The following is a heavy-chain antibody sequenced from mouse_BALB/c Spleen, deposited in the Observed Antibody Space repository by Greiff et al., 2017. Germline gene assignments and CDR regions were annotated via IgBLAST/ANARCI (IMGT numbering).Heavy chain of an antibody. D-gene: IGHD1-1*01. CDR2: ISYSGST. Sequence: VQLKQSGPSLVKPSQTLSLTCSVTGDSITSGYWNWIRKFPGNKLEYMGYISYSGSTYYNPSLKSRISITRDTSKNQYYLQLNSVTTEDTATYYCARYYYGSSFFWYFDVWGAGTTVTVSS. V-gene: IGHV3-8*02. J-gene: IGHJ1*01. CDR1: GDSITSGY. CDR3: ARYYYGSSFFWYFDV.